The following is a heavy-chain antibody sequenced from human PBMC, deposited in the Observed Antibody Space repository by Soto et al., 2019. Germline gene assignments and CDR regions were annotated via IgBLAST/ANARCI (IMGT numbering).Heavy chain of an antibody. CDR1: EFTVGNNY. CDR2: IYSGGLT. J-gene: IGHJ6*04. Sequence: EVQLVESGGGLVQPGGSLRLSCAASEFTVGNNYMSWVRQAPGKGLEWVSRIYSGGLTHYADSVRGRFTISRDGSENTWFLLMNRLRVGDTAVYYCRTSPTGGVWGKGTAVIVST. V-gene: IGHV3-66*01. CDR3: RTSPTGGV.